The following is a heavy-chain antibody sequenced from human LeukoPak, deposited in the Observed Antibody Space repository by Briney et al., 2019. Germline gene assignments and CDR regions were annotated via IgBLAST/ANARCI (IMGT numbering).Heavy chain of an antibody. V-gene: IGHV4-39*07. CDR2: IYYSGST. CDR3: ARALEGDY. D-gene: IGHD1-1*01. J-gene: IGHJ4*02. CDR1: GGSISSSSYY. Sequence: PSETLSLTCTVSGGSISSSSYYWGWIRQPPGKGLEWIGSIYYSGSTYYNPSLKSRVTISVDTSKNQFSLKLSSVTAADTAVYYCARALEGDYWGQGTLVTVSS.